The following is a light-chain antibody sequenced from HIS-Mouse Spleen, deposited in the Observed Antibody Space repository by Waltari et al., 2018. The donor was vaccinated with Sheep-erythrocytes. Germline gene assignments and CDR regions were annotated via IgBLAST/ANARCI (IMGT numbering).Light chain of an antibody. CDR1: SLRRYY. J-gene: IGLJ1*01. V-gene: IGLV3-19*01. Sequence: SSELTQDTAVSVALGQTVRITCQGDSLRRYYASWYQQKPGQAPVLVIYGKNNRPSGIPDRFSGSSSGNTASLTISGLQAEDEADYYCCSYAGSYNHVFATGTKVTVL. CDR2: GKN. CDR3: CSYAGSYNHV.